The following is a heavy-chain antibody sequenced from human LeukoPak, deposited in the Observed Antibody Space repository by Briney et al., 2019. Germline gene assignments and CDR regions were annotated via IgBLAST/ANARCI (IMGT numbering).Heavy chain of an antibody. CDR1: GYTFTSYG. J-gene: IGHJ5*02. V-gene: IGHV1-18*01. CDR2: ISAYNGNT. Sequence: VASVNVSCKASGYTFTSYGISWVRQAPGQGLEWMGWISAYNGNTNYAQKLQGRVTMTTDTSTSTAYMELRSLRSDDTAVYYCARVTLRANWFDPWGQGTLVTVSS. D-gene: IGHD3-16*01. CDR3: ARVTLRANWFDP.